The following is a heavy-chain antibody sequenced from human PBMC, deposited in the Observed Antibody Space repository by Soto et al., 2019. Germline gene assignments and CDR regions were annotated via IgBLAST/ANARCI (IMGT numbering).Heavy chain of an antibody. J-gene: IGHJ4*02. V-gene: IGHV1-69*02. Sequence: QVQLVQSGAEVKKPGSSVKVSCKASGGTFSSYTISWVRQAPGQGLEWMGRIIPILGIANYAQKFQGRVTITADKSTSTGYMELSSLRSEDTAVYYCARDYGGNTIFDYWGQGTLVTVSS. CDR2: IIPILGIA. CDR3: ARDYGGNTIFDY. D-gene: IGHD4-17*01. CDR1: GGTFSSYT.